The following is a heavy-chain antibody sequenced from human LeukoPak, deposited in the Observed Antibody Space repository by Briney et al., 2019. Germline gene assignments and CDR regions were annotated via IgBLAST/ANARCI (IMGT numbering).Heavy chain of an antibody. Sequence: SETLSLTCAVDGGSFSGYYWSWIRQPPGKGLEWIGEINHSGSTNYNPSLKSRVTISVDTSKNQFSLKLSSVTAADTAVYYCARKRIVVVTAPPNWYFDLWGRGTLVTVSS. CDR3: ARKRIVVVTAPPNWYFDL. CDR2: INHSGST. V-gene: IGHV4-34*01. D-gene: IGHD2-21*02. J-gene: IGHJ2*01. CDR1: GGSFSGYY.